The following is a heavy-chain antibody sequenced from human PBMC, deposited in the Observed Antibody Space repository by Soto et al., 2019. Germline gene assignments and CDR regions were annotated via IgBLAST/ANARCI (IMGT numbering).Heavy chain of an antibody. Sequence: PVVSLILSCSASGFTFSSYLMHLFRQVPGKGLLWVSRIDEYGNTIDYADSVRGRFTISRDNARNTLYLEMNSLRAEDTALYYCTRDIGRRWEYWGQGTLVTVSS. D-gene: IGHD1-26*01. CDR1: GFTFSSYL. J-gene: IGHJ4*02. CDR2: IDEYGNTI. CDR3: TRDIGRRWEY. V-gene: IGHV3-74*01.